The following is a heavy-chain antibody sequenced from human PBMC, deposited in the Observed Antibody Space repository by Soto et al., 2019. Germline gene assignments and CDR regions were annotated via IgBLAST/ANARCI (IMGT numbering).Heavy chain of an antibody. J-gene: IGHJ4*02. D-gene: IGHD2-15*01. CDR1: GFTFSSYA. V-gene: IGHV3-30-3*01. Sequence: QVQLVESGGGVVQPGRSLRLSCAASGFTFSSYAMHWVRQAPGKGLEWVAVISYDGSNKYYADSVKGRFTISRDNSKNTLYLQMNSLRAEDTAVYYCARDQQEKIGYCSGGSCYSLCLYYWGQGTLVTVSS. CDR2: ISYDGSNK. CDR3: ARDQQEKIGYCSGGSCYSLCLYY.